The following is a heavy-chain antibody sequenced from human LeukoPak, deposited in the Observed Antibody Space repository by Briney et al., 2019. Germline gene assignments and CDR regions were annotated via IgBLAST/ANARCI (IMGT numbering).Heavy chain of an antibody. V-gene: IGHV3-23*01. J-gene: IGHJ4*02. D-gene: IGHD5-18*01. CDR2: IGNTET. CDR1: AFTFDNYA. Sequence: GSLRLSCAASAFTFDNYAMHWVRQVPGKGLEWVATIGNTETFYADSVTGRFTISRDNSKNTVNLQMNRLRVEDTAIYYCAKDWIQFNRVFDCFDSWGQGTLVTVSS. CDR3: AKDWIQFNRVFDCFDS.